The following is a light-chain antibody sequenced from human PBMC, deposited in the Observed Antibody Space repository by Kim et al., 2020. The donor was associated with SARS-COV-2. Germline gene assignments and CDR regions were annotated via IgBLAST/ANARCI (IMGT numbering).Light chain of an antibody. V-gene: IGKV3-20*01. Sequence: SPGERATLSRRASQSISSTYLAWYQQKPGQAPRLLIYAASSRATGIPDRFTGSGSGTDFTLTISRLEPEDFAMYYCQQYRSSLWAFGQGTKVDIK. CDR3: QQYRSSLWA. CDR2: AAS. CDR1: QSISSTY. J-gene: IGKJ1*01.